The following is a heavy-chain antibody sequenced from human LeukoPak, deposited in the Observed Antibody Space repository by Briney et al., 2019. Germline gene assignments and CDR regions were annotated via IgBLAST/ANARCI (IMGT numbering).Heavy chain of an antibody. Sequence: GGSLRLSCAASGFTFSSYSMNWVRQAPGKGLEWVSYISSSSSTIYYADSVKGRFTISRDSAKNSLYPQMNSLRAEDTAVYYCARGVPYDSWSGPHYSDYWGQGTLVTVSS. CDR3: ARGVPYDSWSGPHYSDY. D-gene: IGHD3-3*01. CDR1: GFTFSSYS. V-gene: IGHV3-48*04. CDR2: ISSSSSTI. J-gene: IGHJ4*02.